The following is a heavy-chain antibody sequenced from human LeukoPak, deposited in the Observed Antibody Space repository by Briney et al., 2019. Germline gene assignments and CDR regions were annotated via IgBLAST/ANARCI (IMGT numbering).Heavy chain of an antibody. CDR3: ARDQGGDGGFDY. D-gene: IGHD2-21*01. J-gene: IGHJ4*02. CDR2: ISYDGNKK. V-gene: IGHV3-30*04. Sequence: GRSLRLSCAASGFTFSTYAMHWVRQAPGKGLEWVAVISYDGNKKYYADSVKGRFTISRDNSKNTLYLQMISLRAEGTAVYYCARDQGGDGGFDYWGQGILVTVSS. CDR1: GFTFSTYA.